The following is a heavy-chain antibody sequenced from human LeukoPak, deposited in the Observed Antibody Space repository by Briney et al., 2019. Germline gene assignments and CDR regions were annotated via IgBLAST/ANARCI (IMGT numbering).Heavy chain of an antibody. CDR3: ARDKGTSYLSSFDY. CDR2: IIPIFGTA. CDR1: GGAFSSYA. Sequence: ASVKVSCKASGGAFSSYAISWVRQAPGQGLEWMGGIIPIFGTANYAQKFQGRVTITADESTSTAYMELSSLRAADTAVYYCARDKGTSYLSSFDYWGQGTLVTVSS. J-gene: IGHJ4*02. D-gene: IGHD6-6*01. V-gene: IGHV1-69*01.